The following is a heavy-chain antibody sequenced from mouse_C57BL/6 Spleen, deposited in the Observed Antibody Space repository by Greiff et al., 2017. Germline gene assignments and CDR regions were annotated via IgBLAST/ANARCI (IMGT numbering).Heavy chain of an antibody. CDR3: ARGGLIYYDYDAMDY. CDR2: IYPGSGST. J-gene: IGHJ4*01. V-gene: IGHV1-55*01. Sequence: QVQLQQPGAELVKPGASVKMSCKASGYTFTSYWITWVKQRPGQGLEWIGDIYPGSGSTNYNEKFTSKATLTVDTSSSTAYMQIRSLTSENSAVYYCARGGLIYYDYDAMDYWGQGTSVTGSS. D-gene: IGHD2-1*01. CDR1: GYTFTSYW.